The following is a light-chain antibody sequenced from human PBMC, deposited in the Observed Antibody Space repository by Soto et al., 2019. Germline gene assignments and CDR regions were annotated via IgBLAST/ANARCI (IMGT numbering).Light chain of an antibody. V-gene: IGLV6-57*02. CDR1: SGSIASNY. CDR2: ENM. Sequence: NFMLTQPHSVSESPGKTVTISCTGTSGSIASNYVQWFQQRPGRAPATIIYENMERHSGVPDRFSGSIDSYSNSASLTGSGLKTEDEADCYCQSFHGDNVIFGGGTKLTVL. CDR3: QSFHGDNVI. J-gene: IGLJ2*01.